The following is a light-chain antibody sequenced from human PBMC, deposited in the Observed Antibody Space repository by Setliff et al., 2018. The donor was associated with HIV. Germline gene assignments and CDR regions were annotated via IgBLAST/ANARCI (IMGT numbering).Light chain of an antibody. CDR1: RSDVGGYNY. Sequence: QSALSQPRSVSGSPGQSVTISCTGTRSDVGGYNYVSWYQHHPGKAPKFMIYDVSKRPSGVPDRFSGSKSGNTASLTISGLQAEDEADYYCCSYVGSYTFGYVFGTGTKVTVL. CDR3: CSYVGSYTFGYV. V-gene: IGLV2-11*01. J-gene: IGLJ1*01. CDR2: DVS.